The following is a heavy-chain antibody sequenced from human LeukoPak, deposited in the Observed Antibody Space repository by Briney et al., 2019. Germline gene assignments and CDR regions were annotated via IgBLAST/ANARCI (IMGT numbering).Heavy chain of an antibody. D-gene: IGHD6-13*01. V-gene: IGHV4-59*01. CDR1: GGSISSYY. CDR3: ARSSSSWFHFVY. J-gene: IGHJ4*02. CDR2: IYYSGST. Sequence: SETLSLTCTVSGGSISSYYWSRIRQPPGEGLAWIGYIYYSGSTNYNPSLKSRVTISVDTSKNQLSLKLSSVTAADTAVYYCARSSSSWFHFVYWGQGTLVTVSS.